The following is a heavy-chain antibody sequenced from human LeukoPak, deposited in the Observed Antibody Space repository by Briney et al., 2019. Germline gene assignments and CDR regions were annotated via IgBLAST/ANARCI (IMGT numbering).Heavy chain of an antibody. J-gene: IGHJ3*02. D-gene: IGHD1-26*01. CDR3: ARGRPYRDAFDI. CDR1: GYTFTSYD. CDR2: MNPNSGNT. V-gene: IGHV1-8*01. Sequence: GASVKVSCKASGYTFTSYDINWVRQATGQGLEWMGWMNPNSGNTGYAQKFQGRVTMTRDTSISTAYMELSSLRSEDTAVYYCARGRPYRDAFDIWGQGTMVTVSS.